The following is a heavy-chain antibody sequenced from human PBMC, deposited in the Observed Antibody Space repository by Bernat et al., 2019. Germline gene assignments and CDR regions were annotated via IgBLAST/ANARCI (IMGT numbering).Heavy chain of an antibody. CDR2: INIDGTTT. J-gene: IGHJ4*02. Sequence: EVQLAESGGGLVQPGGSLRLSCAASGFTSRDYWMDWVRQAPGKGPVWVSHINIDGTTTNYADSVKGRFTMSRDNAKNTVYLQMNSLRAEDTAVYYCVRDPNRRLDYWGQGTQVTVSP. CDR3: VRDPNRRLDY. V-gene: IGHV3-74*01. CDR1: GFTSRDYW. D-gene: IGHD2-21*02.